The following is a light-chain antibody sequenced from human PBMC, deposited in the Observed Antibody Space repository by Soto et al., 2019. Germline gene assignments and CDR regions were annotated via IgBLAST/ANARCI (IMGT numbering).Light chain of an antibody. CDR2: SDY. J-gene: IGLJ2*01. V-gene: IGLV1-44*01. CDR1: SSNIGSNT. CDR3: AAWDDSLNGVV. Sequence: QSVLTQPPSASGTPGQRVTISCSGSSSNIGSNTVNWYLQLPGTAPKLLIYSDYLRPSGVPDRFSGSKSGTSASLAISGLQSEDEADYYCAAWDDSLNGVVFGGGTKVTVL.